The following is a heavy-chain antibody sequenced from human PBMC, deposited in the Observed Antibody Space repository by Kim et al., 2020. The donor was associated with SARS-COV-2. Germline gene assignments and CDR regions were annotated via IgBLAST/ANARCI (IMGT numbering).Heavy chain of an antibody. D-gene: IGHD3-22*01. J-gene: IGHJ4*02. Sequence: FQGRVTITADESTSTAYMELSSLRSEDTAVYYCARGRNYYDSSGYYADYWGQGTLVTVSS. CDR3: ARGRNYYDSSGYYADY. V-gene: IGHV1-69*01.